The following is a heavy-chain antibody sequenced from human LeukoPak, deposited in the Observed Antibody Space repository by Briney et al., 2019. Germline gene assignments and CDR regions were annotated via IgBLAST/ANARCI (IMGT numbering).Heavy chain of an antibody. CDR2: IYYSGST. CDR3: ARGPPPITLYYYYGMDV. J-gene: IGHJ6*02. Sequence: SETLSLTCTVSGGSISSYYWSWIRQPPGKGLEWIGYIYYSGSTNYNPSLKSRVTISVDTSKNQFSLKLSSVTAADTAVYYCARGPPPITLYYYYGMDVWGQGTTITVSS. V-gene: IGHV4-59*01. CDR1: GGSISSYY. D-gene: IGHD1-14*01.